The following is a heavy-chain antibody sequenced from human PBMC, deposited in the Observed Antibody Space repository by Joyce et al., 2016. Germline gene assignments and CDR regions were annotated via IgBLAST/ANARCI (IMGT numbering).Heavy chain of an antibody. D-gene: IGHD2-21*01. J-gene: IGHJ4*02. Sequence: EVQLVESGGGLVKPGGPLRLSCAASGVTFSSHSMNWVRRAPGNGLEWVSSIISSKSFIYYGESVKGRFTISRDNARNSLYLQMNSLRAEDTAVYYCARDLPPYYYFDHWGQGILVTVSS. CDR3: ARDLPPYYYFDH. V-gene: IGHV3-21*02. CDR2: IISSKSFI. CDR1: GVTFSSHS.